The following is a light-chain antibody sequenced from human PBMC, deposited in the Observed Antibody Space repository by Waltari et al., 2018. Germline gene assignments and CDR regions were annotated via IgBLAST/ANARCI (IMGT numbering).Light chain of an antibody. V-gene: IGKV4-1*01. CDR3: QQYFNFPPT. CDR1: HSLLSSSNNKNY. Sequence: DIVTTQSPDSLPVSLGERATINCKSSHSLLSSSNNKNYLAWYQQIPGQSPKLLLYWASSRDSGVPDRFTGSGSGTDFTLTITSLQAEDVAIYYCQQYFNFPPTFGQGTSLEIK. CDR2: WAS. J-gene: IGKJ2*01.